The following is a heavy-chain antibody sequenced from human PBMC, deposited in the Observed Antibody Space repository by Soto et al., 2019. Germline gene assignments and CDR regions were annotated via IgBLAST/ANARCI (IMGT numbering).Heavy chain of an antibody. V-gene: IGHV5-51*01. CDR2: IYPDDSDT. CDR1: GYSFVDYW. Sequence: GESLKISCKGSGYSFVDYWIGWVRQMPGKGLEWMGIIYPDDSDTRYIPSFQGQVTISTDKSISTAYLHWSSLQASDTATYYCARLKGASNRGYYCGIDVWGQGTTVTVS. CDR3: ARLKGASNRGYYCGIDV. D-gene: IGHD6-13*01. J-gene: IGHJ6*02.